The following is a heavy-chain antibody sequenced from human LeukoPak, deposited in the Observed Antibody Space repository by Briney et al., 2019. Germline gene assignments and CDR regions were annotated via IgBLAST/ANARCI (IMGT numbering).Heavy chain of an antibody. J-gene: IGHJ4*02. D-gene: IGHD2-2*01. Sequence: ASAKVSCKASGYTFTSYDINWVRQATGQGLEWMGWMNPNSGNTGYAQKFQGRVTMTRNTSISTAYMELSSLRSEDTAVYYCARGPQILVVPAAMHLDYWGQGTLVTVSS. CDR3: ARGPQILVVPAAMHLDY. CDR2: MNPNSGNT. V-gene: IGHV1-8*01. CDR1: GYTFTSYD.